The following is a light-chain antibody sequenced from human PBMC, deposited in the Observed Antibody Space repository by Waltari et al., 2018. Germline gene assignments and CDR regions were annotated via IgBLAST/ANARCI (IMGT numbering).Light chain of an antibody. CDR3: CSYAGSYTWV. Sequence: QSALTQPASVSGSPGQSITISCTGTSSDVGNYNLFSLYQQYPGKAPKVMIYDDNRRPSGVSDRFSGSKSGNTASLTISGVQAEDEADYYCCSYAGSYTWVFGGGTKLTVL. CDR2: DDN. V-gene: IGLV2-23*01. J-gene: IGLJ3*02. CDR1: SSDVGNYNL.